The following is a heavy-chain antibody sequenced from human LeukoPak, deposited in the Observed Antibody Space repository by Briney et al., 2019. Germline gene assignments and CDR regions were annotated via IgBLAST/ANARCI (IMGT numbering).Heavy chain of an antibody. CDR1: GGSFSGYY. J-gene: IGHJ4*02. CDR2: INHSGST. V-gene: IGHV4-34*01. D-gene: IGHD5-12*01. CDR3: ARGFLATY. Sequence: SETLSLTCAVYGGSFSGYYWSWIRQPPGKGLEWIGEINHSGSTNYNPSLKSRVTISVDTSKNQFSLKLSPVTAADTAVYYCARGFLATYRGQGTLVTVSS.